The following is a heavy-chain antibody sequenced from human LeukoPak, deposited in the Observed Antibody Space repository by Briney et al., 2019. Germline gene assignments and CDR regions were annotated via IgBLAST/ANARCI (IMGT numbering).Heavy chain of an antibody. J-gene: IGHJ4*02. CDR3: VRHPSTYGISPDFVDF. D-gene: IGHD3-10*01. V-gene: IGHV4-39*01. Sequence: PSETLSLTCTVSGGSFSSTKYYWGWVRQPPGKGLEWIATINYSGNTYYNPSVLSRVTVSVDPSKNQFSLNLTSMSATDTSVYYCVRHPSTYGISPDFVDFWGQGSLVIVSS. CDR2: INYSGNT. CDR1: GGSFSSTKYY.